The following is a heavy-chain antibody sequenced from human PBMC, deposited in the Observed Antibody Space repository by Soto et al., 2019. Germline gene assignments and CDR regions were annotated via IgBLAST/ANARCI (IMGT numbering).Heavy chain of an antibody. CDR1: GFTFTSSA. Sequence: SVRVSCTACGFTFTSSAVQWVRQARGQRLEWIGWIVVGSGNTNYAQKFQERVTITRDMSTSTAYMELSSLRSEDTAVYYCAAVLGGSYPDYWGQGTLVTVAS. D-gene: IGHD1-26*01. CDR3: AAVLGGSYPDY. J-gene: IGHJ4*02. CDR2: IVVGSGNT. V-gene: IGHV1-58*01.